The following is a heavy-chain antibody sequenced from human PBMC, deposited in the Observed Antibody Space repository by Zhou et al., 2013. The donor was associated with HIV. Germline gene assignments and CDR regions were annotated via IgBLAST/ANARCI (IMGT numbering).Heavy chain of an antibody. CDR2: VVPVFGTT. Sequence: QVQLIQSGAEVKRPGSSVKVSCKTSGGSFSSFTIAWMRQAPGRGLEWIGGVVPVFGTTTYTQTLEGRVTITTDESTNTANMELTSLRFEDTAVYYCAREFMKTFGVLTPLVAYYYYGMDVWGQGTTVTVSS. D-gene: IGHD3-16*01. V-gene: IGHV1-69*05. CDR3: AREFMKTFGVLTPLVAYYYYGMDV. J-gene: IGHJ6*02. CDR1: GGSFSSFT.